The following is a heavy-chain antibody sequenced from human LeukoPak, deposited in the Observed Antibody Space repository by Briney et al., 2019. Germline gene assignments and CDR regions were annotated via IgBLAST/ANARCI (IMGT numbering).Heavy chain of an antibody. V-gene: IGHV3-66*01. CDR1: GFIVSNNY. Sequence: PGGSLRLSCAASGFIVSNNYMSWVRQPPGKGLEWVSVIYSGGSTYYAHSIKCRFTISRDNSKNTLYLQRLSVRAEDTDVYYCAREASYSSGWYDYWGQGTLVTVSS. CDR3: AREASYSSGWYDY. CDR2: IYSGGST. D-gene: IGHD6-19*01. J-gene: IGHJ4*02.